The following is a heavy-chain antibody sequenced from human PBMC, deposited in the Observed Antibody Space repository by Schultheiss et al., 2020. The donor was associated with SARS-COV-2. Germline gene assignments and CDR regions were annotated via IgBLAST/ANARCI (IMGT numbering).Heavy chain of an antibody. CDR1: GGSFSGYY. D-gene: IGHD2-2*01. J-gene: IGHJ4*02. V-gene: IGHV4-34*11. Sequence: SETLSLTCAVYGGSFSGYYWSWIRQPPGKGLEWIGYIYYSGSTNYNPSLKSRVTMSVDTSKNQFSLKLSSVTAADTAVYYCARDSRVVPAYLDYWGQGTLVTVSS. CDR3: ARDSRVVPAYLDY. CDR2: IYYSGST.